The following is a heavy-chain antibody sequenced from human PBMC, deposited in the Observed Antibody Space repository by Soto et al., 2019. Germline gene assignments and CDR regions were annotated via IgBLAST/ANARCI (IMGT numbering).Heavy chain of an antibody. CDR1: GGSVSSGSYY. V-gene: IGHV4-61*01. D-gene: IGHD3-9*01. J-gene: IGHJ5*01. Sequence: SETLSLTCTVSGGSVSSGSYYWSWIRQPPGKGLEWIGYIYYSGSTNYNPSLKSRVTISVDTSKNQFSLKLSSVTAADTAVYYCARQYYDILTGYYPNWFDPWGQGTTVTVSS. CDR2: IYYSGST. CDR3: ARQYYDILTGYYPNWFDP.